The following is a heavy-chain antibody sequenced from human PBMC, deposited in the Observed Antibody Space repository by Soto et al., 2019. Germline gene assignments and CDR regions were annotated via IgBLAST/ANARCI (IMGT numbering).Heavy chain of an antibody. CDR3: ARDMIPRYCSGGSCPADYYYYGMDV. CDR1: GYTFTSYY. J-gene: IGHJ6*02. Sequence: ASVKVSCKASGYTFTSYYMHWVRQAPGQGLEWMGIINPSGGGTSYAQKFQGRVTMTRDTSTSTVYMELSSLRSEDTAVYYCARDMIPRYCSGGSCPADYYYYGMDVWGQGTTVTVSS. V-gene: IGHV1-46*01. CDR2: INPSGGGT. D-gene: IGHD2-15*01.